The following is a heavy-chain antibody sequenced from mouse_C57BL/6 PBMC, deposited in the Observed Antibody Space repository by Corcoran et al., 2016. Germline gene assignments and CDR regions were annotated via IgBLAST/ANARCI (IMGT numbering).Heavy chain of an antibody. D-gene: IGHD1-1*01. CDR1: GYTFTTYG. CDR2: INTYSGVP. CDR3: AREGYYGRNLYVDY. Sequence: QIQLVQSGPALKKPGETVKISCKASGYTFTTYGMSWVKPAPGKGLKWMGWINTYSGVPTYADDFKGRFAFSLETSASTAYLQINNLKNEDTATYFCAREGYYGRNLYVDYWGQGTTLTVSA. J-gene: IGHJ2*01. V-gene: IGHV9-3*01.